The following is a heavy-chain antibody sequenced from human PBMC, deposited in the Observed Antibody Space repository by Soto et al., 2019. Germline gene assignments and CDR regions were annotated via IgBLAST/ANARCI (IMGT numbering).Heavy chain of an antibody. CDR1: GSSISSYY. J-gene: IGHJ4*02. D-gene: IGHD4-17*01. CDR3: ARGLIPYGDYDY. V-gene: IGHV4-59*01. CDR2: IYYSGST. Sequence: TSETLSLTCTLSGSSISSYYWSWIRQPPAKGLEWIGYIYYSGSTNYNPSLKSRVTISVDTSKNQFSLKLSSVTAADTAVYYCARGLIPYGDYDYWGQGTLVTVSS.